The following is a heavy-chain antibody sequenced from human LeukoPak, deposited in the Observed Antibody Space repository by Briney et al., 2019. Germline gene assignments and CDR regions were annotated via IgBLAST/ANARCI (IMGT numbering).Heavy chain of an antibody. J-gene: IGHJ6*02. V-gene: IGHV1-8*02. CDR1: GYTFTGYY. CDR3: ARGLYSYYYYYGMDV. CDR2: MNPNSGNT. Sequence: ASVKISCKASGYTFTGYYMHWVRQAPGQGLEWMGWMNPNSGNTGYAQKFQGRVTMTRNTSISTAYMELSSLRSEDTAVYYCARGLYSYYYYYGMDVWGQGTTVTVSS. D-gene: IGHD5-18*01.